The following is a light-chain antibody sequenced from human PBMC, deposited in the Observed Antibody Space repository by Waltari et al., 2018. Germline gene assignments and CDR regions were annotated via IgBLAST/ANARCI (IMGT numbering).Light chain of an antibody. CDR2: AAS. V-gene: IGKV1-33*01. J-gene: IGKJ4*01. CDR3: QQHDNLPLA. CDR1: QDISNY. Sequence: EIQMTQSPSSLSTSVGDRVTITCQTSQDISNYLNWYQQTPGKAPKLLIYAASNLETGVPSRFSGSGSGTNFTFTISSLQPEDIATYYCQQHDNLPLAFGGGPRWKSN.